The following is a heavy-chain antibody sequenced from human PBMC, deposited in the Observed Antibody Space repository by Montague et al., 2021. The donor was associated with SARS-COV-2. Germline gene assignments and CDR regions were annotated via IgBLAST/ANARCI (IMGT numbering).Heavy chain of an antibody. Sequence: SLRLSCAASGFTFGDYAMNWVRQAPGKGLEWVGFIRSKAYGGTTEYAASVKGRFTISRDDSKSIAYLQMNSLKTEDTAVYYCTRDNFWAGYFDYWGQGTLVTVSS. V-gene: IGHV3-49*04. CDR1: GFTFGDYA. J-gene: IGHJ4*02. CDR3: TRDNFWAGYFDY. CDR2: IRSKAYGGTT. D-gene: IGHD3-3*01.